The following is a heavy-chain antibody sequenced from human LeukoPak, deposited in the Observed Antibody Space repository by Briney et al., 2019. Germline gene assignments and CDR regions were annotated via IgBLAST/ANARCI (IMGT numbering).Heavy chain of an antibody. Sequence: ASVKVSFKASGYTFTGYFMHWVRQAPGQGLEWMGWINGSSGDTNYAQKFQGRVAMTRDTSISTAYMELSRLRSDDTAVYYCVRDRVSVATPYFDYWGQGTLVTVPS. CDR2: INGSSGDT. D-gene: IGHD5-12*01. CDR3: VRDRVSVATPYFDY. J-gene: IGHJ4*02. V-gene: IGHV1-2*02. CDR1: GYTFTGYF.